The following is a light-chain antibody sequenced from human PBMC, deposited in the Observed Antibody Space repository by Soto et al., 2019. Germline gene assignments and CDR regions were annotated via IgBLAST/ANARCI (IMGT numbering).Light chain of an antibody. Sequence: ELVMTSSPATLSVSPWERATLSCRASQSVSSNLAWYQQKPGQVPSLLIFGASTRATGIPARFSGSGSGTEFTLTISSLQSEDFAVYYCQQYNNWPPITFGQGTRLEIK. CDR3: QQYNNWPPIT. V-gene: IGKV3-15*01. J-gene: IGKJ5*01. CDR1: QSVSSN. CDR2: GAS.